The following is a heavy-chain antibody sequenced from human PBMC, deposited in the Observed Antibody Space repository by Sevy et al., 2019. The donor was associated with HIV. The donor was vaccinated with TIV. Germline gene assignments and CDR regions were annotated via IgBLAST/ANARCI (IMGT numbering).Heavy chain of an antibody. J-gene: IGHJ6*02. Sequence: GGSLRLSCAASGFTFSSYSMNWVRQAPGKGLEWVSSISSSSSYIYYADSVKGRFTISRDNAKNSLYLQMNSLRAEDTAVSYYSRERTVRDLYEILTCCWVVEPGGGMDVWGQGTTVTVSS. CDR1: GFTFSSYS. V-gene: IGHV3-21*01. D-gene: IGHD3-9*01. CDR3: SRERTVRDLYEILTCCWVVEPGGGMDV. CDR2: ISSSSSYI.